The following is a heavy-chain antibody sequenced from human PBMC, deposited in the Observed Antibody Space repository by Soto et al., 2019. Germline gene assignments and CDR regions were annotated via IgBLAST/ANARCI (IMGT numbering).Heavy chain of an antibody. Sequence: SVKVSCKASGGTFSSYAISWVRQAPGQGLEWMGGIIPIFGTANYAQKFQGRVTITADESTSTAYMELSSLRSEDTAVYYCARGXIVVVVAATLSHGAFDIWGQGTMVTVSS. D-gene: IGHD2-15*01. CDR2: IIPIFGTA. V-gene: IGHV1-69*13. CDR3: ARGXIVVVVAATLSHGAFDI. J-gene: IGHJ3*02. CDR1: GGTFSSYA.